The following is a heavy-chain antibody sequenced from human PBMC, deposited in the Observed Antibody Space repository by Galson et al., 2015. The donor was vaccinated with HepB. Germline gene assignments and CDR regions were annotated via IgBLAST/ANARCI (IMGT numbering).Heavy chain of an antibody. CDR3: AGPSAAAGAGYFDY. D-gene: IGHD6-13*01. V-gene: IGHV3-66*01. CDR2: IYSGGST. J-gene: IGHJ4*02. CDR1: GFTVSSNY. Sequence: SLRLSCAASGFTVSSNYMSWVRQAPGKGLEWVSVIYSGGSTYYADSVKGRFTISRDNSKNTLYLQMNSLRAEDTAVYYCAGPSAAAGAGYFDYWGQGTLVTVSS.